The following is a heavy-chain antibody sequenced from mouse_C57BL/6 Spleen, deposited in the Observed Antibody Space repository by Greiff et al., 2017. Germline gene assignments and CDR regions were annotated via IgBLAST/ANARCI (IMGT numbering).Heavy chain of an antibody. D-gene: IGHD1-1*01. Sequence: VQLQQSGAELVKPGASVKLSCTASGFNIKDYYMHWVKQRTEQGLEWIGRIDPEDGETKYASKFPGKATITADTSSNTAYLQLSSLTSEDTAVYYCARSHYCGSSYDVWGQGTTRTVSS. CDR1: GFNIKDYY. J-gene: IGHJ2*01. V-gene: IGHV14-2*01. CDR3: ARSHYCGSSYDV. CDR2: IDPEDGET.